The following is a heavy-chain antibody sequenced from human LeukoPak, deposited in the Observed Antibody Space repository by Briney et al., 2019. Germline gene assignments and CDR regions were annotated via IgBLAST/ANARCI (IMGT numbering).Heavy chain of an antibody. Sequence: GRSLRLSCAASGFTFSSYAMHWVRQAPDKGLEWVAVISYDGSNKYYADSVKGRFTISRDNSKNTLYLQMNSLRAEDTAVYYCARDYYDSSGMTYWGQGTLVTVSS. V-gene: IGHV3-30*01. D-gene: IGHD3-22*01. J-gene: IGHJ4*02. CDR2: ISYDGSNK. CDR3: ARDYYDSSGMTY. CDR1: GFTFSSYA.